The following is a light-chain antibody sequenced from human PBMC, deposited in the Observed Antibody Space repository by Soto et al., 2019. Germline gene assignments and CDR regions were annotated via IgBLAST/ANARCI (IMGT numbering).Light chain of an antibody. CDR3: QQRSIWPRS. V-gene: IGKV3-11*01. CDR2: DAS. Sequence: EIVLTQSPATLSLSPGERATLSCRASQSVTTYLAWYRQKPGQAPRLLISDASNRASGIPARCSGSGSGTDFTLTISSLEPEDFAVYYCQQRSIWPRSFGGGTRVEIK. J-gene: IGKJ4*01. CDR1: QSVTTY.